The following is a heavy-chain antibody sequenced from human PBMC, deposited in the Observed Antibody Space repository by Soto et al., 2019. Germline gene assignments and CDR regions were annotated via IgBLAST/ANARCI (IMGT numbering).Heavy chain of an antibody. Sequence: PGGSLRLSCAASEFTFSSYAMAWVRLAPGKGLEWVSSISGIRDYIRYADSVKGRFTISRDNAKTSLYLQMNSLTAEDTAVYYCAREGVHNYTEYYFDYWGQGTLVTVSS. CDR2: ISGIRDYI. V-gene: IGHV3-21*06. CDR3: AREGVHNYTEYYFDY. J-gene: IGHJ4*02. CDR1: EFTFSSYA. D-gene: IGHD3-10*01.